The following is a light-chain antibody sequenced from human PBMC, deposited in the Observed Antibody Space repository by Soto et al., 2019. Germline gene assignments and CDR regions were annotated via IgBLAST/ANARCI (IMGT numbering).Light chain of an antibody. CDR3: HHYARSPRA. CDR1: QSVSSSY. CDR2: GAS. J-gene: IGKJ1*01. V-gene: IGKV3-20*01. Sequence: EIVLTQSPGTLSLSPGERATLSCRASQSVSSSYLAWYQQKPGQAPRLLIYGASSRATGIPDRFSGSGSGTDFTLTISRLEPEDNEGYYWHHYARSPRAFGQGTKVDIK.